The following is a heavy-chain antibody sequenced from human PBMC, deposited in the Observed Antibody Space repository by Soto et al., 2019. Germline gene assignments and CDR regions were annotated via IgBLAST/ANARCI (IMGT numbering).Heavy chain of an antibody. CDR1: GGSINSYD. CDR3: ARVYVSNWFDS. J-gene: IGHJ5*01. Sequence: PSETLSLTCTVSGGSINSYDWSWIRQPPGKGLEWIGCVYYSGSTNYNPSLKSRVTISVDTSKNQFSLKLSSVTAADTAVYYCARVYVSNWFDSWGQGTLVTVSS. D-gene: IGHD3-16*01. CDR2: VYYSGST. V-gene: IGHV4-59*08.